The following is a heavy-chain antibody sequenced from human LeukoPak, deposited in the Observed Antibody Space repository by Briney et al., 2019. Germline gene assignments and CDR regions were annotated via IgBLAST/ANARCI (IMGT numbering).Heavy chain of an antibody. Sequence: GASVKVSCKVSGYTLTELSMHWVRQAPGKGLEWMGGFDPEDGETIYAQKFQGRVTVTEDTSTDTAHMELSSLRSEDTAVYYCATNSLGYCSSTSCLVDYWGQGTLVTVSS. CDR2: FDPEDGET. CDR1: GYTLTELS. V-gene: IGHV1-24*01. D-gene: IGHD2-2*01. CDR3: ATNSLGYCSSTSCLVDY. J-gene: IGHJ4*02.